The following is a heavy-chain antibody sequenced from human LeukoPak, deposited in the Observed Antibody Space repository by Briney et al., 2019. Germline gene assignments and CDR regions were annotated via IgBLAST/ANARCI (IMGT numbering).Heavy chain of an antibody. D-gene: IGHD3-10*01. V-gene: IGHV3-11*01. CDR1: GFTFSDYY. CDR2: ISSSGSTI. CDR3: ATTLGLWFGDPVGYFDY. J-gene: IGHJ4*02. Sequence: GGSLRLSCAASGFTFSDYYMSWIRQAPGKGLEWVSYISSSGSTIYYPDSVKGRFTISRDNAKNSLYLQMNSLRAEDTAVYYCATTLGLWFGDPVGYFDYWGQGTLVTVSS.